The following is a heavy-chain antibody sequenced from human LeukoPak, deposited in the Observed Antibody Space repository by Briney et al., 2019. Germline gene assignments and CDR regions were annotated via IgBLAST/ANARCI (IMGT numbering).Heavy chain of an antibody. CDR3: ASASYSGWLDY. CDR1: GFTFSSYA. J-gene: IGHJ4*02. Sequence: GGSPRLSCAASGFTFSSYAMSWVRQAPGKGLEWVSAISGSGGSTYYADSVKGRFTISRDNSKNTLYLQMNSLRAEDTAVYYCASASYSGWLDYWGQGTLVTVSS. V-gene: IGHV3-23*01. D-gene: IGHD6-19*01. CDR2: ISGSGGST.